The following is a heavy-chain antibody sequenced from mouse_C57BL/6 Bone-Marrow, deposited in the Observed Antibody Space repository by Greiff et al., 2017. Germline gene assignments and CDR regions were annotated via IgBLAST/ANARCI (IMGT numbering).Heavy chain of an antibody. J-gene: IGHJ1*03. CDR3: ARGGTTVVATRYFDV. D-gene: IGHD1-1*01. CDR2: IDPSDSYT. V-gene: IGHV1-69*01. CDR1: GYTFTSYW. Sequence: VQLQQPGAELVMPGASVKLSCKASGYTFTSYWMHWVKQRPGQGLEWIGEIDPSDSYTNYNQKFKGKSTLTVDKSSSTAYMQLSSLTSEDSAVYYCARGGTTVVATRYFDVWGTGTTVTVSS.